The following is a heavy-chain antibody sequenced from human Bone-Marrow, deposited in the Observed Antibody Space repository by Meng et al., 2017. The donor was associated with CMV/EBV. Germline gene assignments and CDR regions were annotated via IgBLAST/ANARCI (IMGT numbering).Heavy chain of an antibody. CDR1: GFTFSSYS. CDR2: ISSSSSYI. D-gene: IGHD3-10*01. V-gene: IGHV3-21*01. CDR3: ARSGQGNYFDY. Sequence: GGSLRLSCAASGFTFSSYSMNWVRQAPGKGLEWVSSISSSSSYIYYADSVKGRFTISRDNAKNSLYLQMNSLRAEDTAVYYCARSGQGNYFDYWGQGTLVTVAS. J-gene: IGHJ4*02.